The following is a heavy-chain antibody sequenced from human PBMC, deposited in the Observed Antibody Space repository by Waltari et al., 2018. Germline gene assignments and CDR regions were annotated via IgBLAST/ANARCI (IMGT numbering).Heavy chain of an antibody. CDR2: IYYNGST. CDR3: ARDRYYYDSSGYYSRAFDI. V-gene: IGHV4-39*07. Sequence: QLQLQESGPGLVKPSETLSLTCTVSGGSISSSSYYWGWIRQPPGKGLEWIGSIYYNGSTYYNPSLKSRVTISVDTSKNQFSLKLSSVTAADTAVYYCARDRYYYDSSGYYSRAFDIWGQGTMVTVSS. D-gene: IGHD3-22*01. CDR1: GGSISSSSYY. J-gene: IGHJ3*02.